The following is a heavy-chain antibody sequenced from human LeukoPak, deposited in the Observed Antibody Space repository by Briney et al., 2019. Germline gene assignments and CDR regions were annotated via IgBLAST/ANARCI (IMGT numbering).Heavy chain of an antibody. CDR1: RYTFTVFY. CDR3: ARDLSLWLFGELLNVDYRFEA. Sequence: ASVTVSSKAPRYTFTVFYMHWVRQAPGQGRGWRGWIIPIIVVTDYTQKFQGWVTITRDTSISTACMERSRLRCDDTAVSYSARDLSLWLFGELLNVDYRFEAGGQGTLVTVSP. D-gene: IGHD3-10*02. V-gene: IGHV1-2*04. CDR2: IIPIIVVT. J-gene: IGHJ5*02.